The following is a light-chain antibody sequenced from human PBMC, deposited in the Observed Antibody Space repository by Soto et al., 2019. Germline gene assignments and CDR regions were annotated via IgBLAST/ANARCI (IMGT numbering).Light chain of an antibody. CDR3: LQDYDFPYT. CDR2: XXX. V-gene: IGKV1-6*01. CDR1: QDIRVD. Sequence: GDRVIITCRASQDIRVDVGWLQXXPGHAPNLLXXXXXXLHTGVXSTFTGSGSGTDFTLTINXLXXXDVATYFCLQDYDFPYTFGQGTKL. J-gene: IGKJ2*01.